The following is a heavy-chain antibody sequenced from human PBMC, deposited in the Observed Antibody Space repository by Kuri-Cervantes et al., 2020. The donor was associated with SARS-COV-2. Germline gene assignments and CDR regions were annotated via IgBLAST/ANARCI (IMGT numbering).Heavy chain of an antibody. CDR3: ARFPAPYYYGSGGGMDV. Sequence: GSLRLSCTVPGGSISSYYWSWIRQPPGKGLEWIGYIYYSGSTNYNPSLKSRVTISVDTSKNQFSLKLSSVTAADTAVYYCARFPAPYYYGSGGGMDVWGQGTTVTVSS. CDR2: IYYSGST. D-gene: IGHD3-10*01. J-gene: IGHJ6*02. V-gene: IGHV4-59*12. CDR1: GGSISSYY.